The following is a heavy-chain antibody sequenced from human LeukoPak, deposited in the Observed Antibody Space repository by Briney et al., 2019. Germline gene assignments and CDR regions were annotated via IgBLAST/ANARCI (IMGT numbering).Heavy chain of an antibody. CDR2: ISGSGGST. D-gene: IGHD6-19*01. Sequence: GGSLRLSCAASGFTFSSYAMSWVRQAPGKGLEWVSAISGSGGSTYYADSVKGRFTTSRDNSKNTLYLQMNSLRAEDTAVYYCAKDRGGSGWSFDYWGQGTLVTVSS. V-gene: IGHV3-23*01. J-gene: IGHJ4*02. CDR3: AKDRGGSGWSFDY. CDR1: GFTFSSYA.